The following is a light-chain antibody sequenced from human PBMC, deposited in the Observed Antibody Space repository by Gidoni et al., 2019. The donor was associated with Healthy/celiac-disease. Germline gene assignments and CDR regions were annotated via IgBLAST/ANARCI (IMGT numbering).Light chain of an antibody. J-gene: IGKJ2*01. CDR1: QSLLHSNGYNY. CDR2: LGS. CDR3: MQALQTPYT. V-gene: IGKV2-28*01. Sequence: IVMTQSPLSLPVTPGEPASISCRSSQSLLHSNGYNYLDWYLQKPGQSPQLLIYLGSNRASGVPDRFSGSGSGTDFPLKISRVEAEDVGVYYCMQALQTPYTFGQXTKLEIK.